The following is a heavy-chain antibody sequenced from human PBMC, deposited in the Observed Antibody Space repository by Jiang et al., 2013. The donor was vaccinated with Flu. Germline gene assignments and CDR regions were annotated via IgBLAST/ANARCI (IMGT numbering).Heavy chain of an antibody. CDR3: ARDSPESGVVTPDY. CDR2: IYYSGST. V-gene: IGHV4-31*03. J-gene: IGHJ4*02. D-gene: IGHD4-23*01. CDR1: GGSISSGGYY. Sequence: GSGLVKPSQTLSLTCTVSGGSISSGGYYWSWIRQHPGKGLEWIGYIYYSGSTYYNPSLKSRVTISVDTSKNQFSLKLSSVTAADTAVYYCARDSPESGVVTPDYWGQGTLVTVSS.